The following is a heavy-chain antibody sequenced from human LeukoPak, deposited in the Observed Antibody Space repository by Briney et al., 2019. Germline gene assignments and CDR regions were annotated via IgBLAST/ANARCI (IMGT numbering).Heavy chain of an antibody. CDR1: GGSISSYY. Sequence: PSETLSLTCTVSGGSISSYYWSWIRQPPGKGLEWIGYIYYSGSTNYNPSLKSRVTISVDTSKNQFSLKLSSVTAADTAVYYCARVGDYSDYMAYYYGMDVWGQGTTVTVSS. D-gene: IGHD4-11*01. J-gene: IGHJ6*02. CDR3: ARVGDYSDYMAYYYGMDV. V-gene: IGHV4-59*01. CDR2: IYYSGST.